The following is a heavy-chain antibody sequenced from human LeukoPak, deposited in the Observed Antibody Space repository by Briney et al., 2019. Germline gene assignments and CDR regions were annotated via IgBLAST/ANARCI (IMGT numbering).Heavy chain of an antibody. CDR1: GGSISSSSYY. CDR3: ARDLDGDFDY. D-gene: IGHD4-17*01. J-gene: IGHJ4*02. Sequence: PSETLSLTCTVSGGSISSSSYYWGWIRQPPGKGLEWIGSIYYSGSTYYNPSLKSRVTISVDTSKNQLSLKLSSVTAADTAVYYCARDLDGDFDYWGQGTLVTVSS. CDR2: IYYSGST. V-gene: IGHV4-39*07.